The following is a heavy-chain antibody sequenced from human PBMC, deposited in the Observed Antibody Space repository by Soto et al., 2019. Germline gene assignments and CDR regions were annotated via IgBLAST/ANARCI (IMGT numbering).Heavy chain of an antibody. CDR3: ARGGGRPRYYYDSSRDAFDI. CDR2: INHSGST. CDR1: GGSFSGYY. J-gene: IGHJ3*02. D-gene: IGHD3-22*01. V-gene: IGHV4-34*01. Sequence: QVQLQQWGAGLLKPSETLSLTCAVYGGSFSGYYWSWIRQPPGKGLEWIGEINHSGSTNYNPSLKSRVTISVDTSKNQFSLKLSSVTAADTAVYYCARGGGRPRYYYDSSRDAFDIWGQGTMVTVSS.